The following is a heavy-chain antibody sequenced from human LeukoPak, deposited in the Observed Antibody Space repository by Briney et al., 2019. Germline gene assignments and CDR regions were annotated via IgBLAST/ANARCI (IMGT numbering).Heavy chain of an antibody. Sequence: PSETLSLTCTVSGGSISSYYWSWIRQPPGKGLEWIGYIYYSGSTNYNPSLKSRVTISVDTSKNQFSLKLSSVTAADTAVYYCARVVLGATIDYRGQGTLVTVSS. D-gene: IGHD1-26*01. CDR3: ARVVLGATIDY. CDR1: GGSISSYY. V-gene: IGHV4-59*01. J-gene: IGHJ4*02. CDR2: IYYSGST.